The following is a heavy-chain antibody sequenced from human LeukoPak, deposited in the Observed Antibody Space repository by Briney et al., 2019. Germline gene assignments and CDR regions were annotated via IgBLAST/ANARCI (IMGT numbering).Heavy chain of an antibody. J-gene: IGHJ4*02. CDR2: ISGSGGST. CDR1: GFTFTNYG. D-gene: IGHD6-19*01. Sequence: GGSLRLSCAASGFTFTNYGMSWVRQAPGKGLECVSGISGSGGSTYYADSVKGRFTISRDNSKNTLYLQMNSLRAEDTAVYYCARRSGIAVAGAFDYWGQGTLVTVSS. V-gene: IGHV3-23*01. CDR3: ARRSGIAVAGAFDY.